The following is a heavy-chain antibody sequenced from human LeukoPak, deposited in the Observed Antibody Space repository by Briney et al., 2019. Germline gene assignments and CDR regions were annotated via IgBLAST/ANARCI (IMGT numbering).Heavy chain of an antibody. D-gene: IGHD5-24*01. V-gene: IGHV1-69*13. J-gene: IGHJ6*04. Sequence: ASVKVSCKASGSTFSSYAISWVRQAPGQGLEWMGGIIPIFGTANYAQKFQGRVTITADESTSTAYMELSSLRSEDTAVYYCAGTPREIVGMDVWGKGTTVTVSS. CDR1: GSTFSSYA. CDR2: IIPIFGTA. CDR3: AGTPREIVGMDV.